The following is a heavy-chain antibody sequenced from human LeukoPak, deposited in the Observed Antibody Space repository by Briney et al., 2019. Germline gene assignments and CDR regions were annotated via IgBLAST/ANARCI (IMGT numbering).Heavy chain of an antibody. V-gene: IGHV3-73*01. J-gene: IGHJ5*01. CDR1: GFSFSGSA. D-gene: IGHD4-23*01. Sequence: GGSLRLSCAASGFSFSGSAMHWVRQASGKGREWVGRIRSKGNNYATGYTASVKGRFTISRDDSKNTAYLQMNSLKTEDTAVYYCTRQSTVVTFASWGQGTLVTVSS. CDR2: IRSKGNNYAT. CDR3: TRQSTVVTFAS.